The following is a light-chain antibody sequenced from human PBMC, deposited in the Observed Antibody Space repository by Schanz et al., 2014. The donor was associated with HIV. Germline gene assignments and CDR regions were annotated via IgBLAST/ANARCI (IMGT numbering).Light chain of an antibody. CDR3: QQYKDDSHT. CDR2: DAS. Sequence: EIVLTQSPATLSLSPGERATLSCRTSQSVSSYLAWYQQKPGQAPRLLIYDASNRATGIPARFSGSGSGTDFTLTIGSLQPDDFATYYCQQYKDDSHTFGQGTKLEI. V-gene: IGKV3-11*01. CDR1: QSVSSY. J-gene: IGKJ2*01.